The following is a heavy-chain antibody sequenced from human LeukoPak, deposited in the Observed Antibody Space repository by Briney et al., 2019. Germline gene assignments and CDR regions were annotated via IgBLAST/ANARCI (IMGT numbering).Heavy chain of an antibody. D-gene: IGHD6-19*01. Sequence: ASVKVSCKASGYTFTSYGISWVRQAPGQGLEWMGWISAYNGNTNYAQKLQGRVTMATDTSTSTAYMELRSLRSDDTAVYYCAGQAVAGGYYYGMDVWGQGTTVTVSS. CDR2: ISAYNGNT. CDR3: AGQAVAGGYYYGMDV. J-gene: IGHJ6*02. V-gene: IGHV1-18*01. CDR1: GYTFTSYG.